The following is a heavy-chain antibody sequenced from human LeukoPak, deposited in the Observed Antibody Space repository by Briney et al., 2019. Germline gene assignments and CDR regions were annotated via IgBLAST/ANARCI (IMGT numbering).Heavy chain of an antibody. CDR1: GGTFSSYA. D-gene: IGHD6-13*01. Sequence: SVKVSCKASGGTFSSYAISWVRQAPGQGLEWMGGIIPIFDTANYAQKFQGRVTITADESTSTAYMELSSLRSEDTAVYYCARELQKFTGTPADYWGQGTLVTVSS. CDR3: ARELQKFTGTPADY. CDR2: IIPIFDTA. J-gene: IGHJ4*02. V-gene: IGHV1-69*13.